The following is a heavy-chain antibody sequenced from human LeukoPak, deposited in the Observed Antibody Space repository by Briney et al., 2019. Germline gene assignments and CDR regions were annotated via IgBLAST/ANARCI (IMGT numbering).Heavy chain of an antibody. V-gene: IGHV1-2*06. CDR3: ARESQVFWPKETNWFDP. J-gene: IGHJ5*02. D-gene: IGHD3-3*01. CDR1: GYKFVAYY. Sequence: ASVKVSCKASGYKFVAYYIHWVRQSPGQGLEWLGRINPDSGDTNYAQKFQGRVTMMRDTSGSTAYMELSRLKSDDTAIYYCARESQVFWPKETNWFDPWGHGTLVTVAS. CDR2: INPDSGDT.